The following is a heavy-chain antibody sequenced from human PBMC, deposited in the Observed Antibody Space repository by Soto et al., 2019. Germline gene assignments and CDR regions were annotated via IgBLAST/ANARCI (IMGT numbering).Heavy chain of an antibody. CDR3: ARLPPRVAANRSNWFDP. CDR1: GYSFTSYW. D-gene: IGHD2-15*01. Sequence: GESRKISCKGSGYSFTSYWIGWVRQMPGKGLEWMGIIYPGDSDTRYSPSFQGQVTISADKSISTAYLQWSSLKASDTAMYYCARLPPRVAANRSNWFDPWGQGTLVTVSS. CDR2: IYPGDSDT. J-gene: IGHJ5*02. V-gene: IGHV5-51*01.